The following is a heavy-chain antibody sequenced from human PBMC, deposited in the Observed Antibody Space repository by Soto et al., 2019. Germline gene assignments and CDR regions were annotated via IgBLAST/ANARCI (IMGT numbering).Heavy chain of an antibody. Sequence: QVQLVQSGAEVKKPGASVSLSCKASGYTFSNYYIHWLRQAPGQGLEWRGLINPGGGSPAFAQSFQGRVSMARDTSANTIYMDLRDLRPEDTAVYYCARAEIFYDVGGNEAFDSWGQGALVAVS. D-gene: IGHD2-15*01. CDR1: GYTFSNYY. V-gene: IGHV1-46*01. CDR2: INPGGGSP. J-gene: IGHJ4*02. CDR3: ARAEIFYDVGGNEAFDS.